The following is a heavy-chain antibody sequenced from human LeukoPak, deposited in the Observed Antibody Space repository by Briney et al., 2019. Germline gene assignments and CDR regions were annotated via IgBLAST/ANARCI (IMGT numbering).Heavy chain of an antibody. V-gene: IGHV4-59*08. CDR1: GGSISSYY. CDR3: ARQSGGSYYAFDI. CDR2: IYYSGST. D-gene: IGHD1-26*01. J-gene: IGHJ3*02. Sequence: SETLSLTCTVSGGSISSYYWSWIRQPPGKGLEWIGYIYYSGSTNYNPSLKSRVTISVDSSKNQFSLKLSSVTAADTAVYYCARQSGGSYYAFDIWGQGTMVTVSS.